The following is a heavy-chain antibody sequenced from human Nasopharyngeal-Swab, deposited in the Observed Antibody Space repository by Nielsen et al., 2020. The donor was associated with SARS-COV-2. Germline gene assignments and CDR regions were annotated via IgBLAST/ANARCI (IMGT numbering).Heavy chain of an antibody. CDR1: GFTFSSYA. V-gene: IGHV3-64*04. CDR3: ARAWSCDSSGCYFDY. CDR2: ISSNGGST. D-gene: IGHD3-22*01. J-gene: IGHJ4*02. Sequence: GESLKISCSASGFTFSSYAMHWVRQAPGKGLEYVSAISSNGGSTYYADSVKGRFTISRDNSKNTLYLQMNSLRAEDTAVYYCARAWSCDSSGCYFDYWGQGTLVTVSS.